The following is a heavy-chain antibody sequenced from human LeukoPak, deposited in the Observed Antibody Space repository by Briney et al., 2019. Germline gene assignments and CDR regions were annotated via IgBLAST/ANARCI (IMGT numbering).Heavy chain of an antibody. CDR3: AKRGQYYYDSSGYYYQD. J-gene: IGHJ4*02. D-gene: IGHD3-22*01. V-gene: IGHV3-23*01. Sequence: GGSLRLSCAASGFTFSSYAMSWVRQAPGKGLEWVSAISAGGSTYYADSVKGRFTISRDNSRNTLYLQMNSLRAEDTGVYYCAKRGQYYYDSSGYYYQDWGQGTLVIVSS. CDR2: ISAGGST. CDR1: GFTFSSYA.